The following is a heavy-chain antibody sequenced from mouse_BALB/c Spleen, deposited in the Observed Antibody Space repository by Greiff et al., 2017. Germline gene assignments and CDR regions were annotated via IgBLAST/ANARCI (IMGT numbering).Heavy chain of an antibody. V-gene: IGHV1-20*02. D-gene: IGHD1-1*01. CDR2: INPYNGDT. Sequence: VQLKQSGPELVKPGASVKISCKASGYSFTGYFMNWVMQSHGKSLEWIGRINPYNGDTFYNQKFKGKATLTVDKSSSTAHMELRSLASEDSAVYYCAREDTTVVAPGFAYWGQGTLVTVSA. CDR3: AREDTTVVAPGFAY. J-gene: IGHJ3*01. CDR1: GYSFTGYF.